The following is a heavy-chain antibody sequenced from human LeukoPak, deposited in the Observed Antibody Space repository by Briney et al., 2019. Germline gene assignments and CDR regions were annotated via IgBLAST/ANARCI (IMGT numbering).Heavy chain of an antibody. CDR3: ARAPGWFDP. V-gene: IGHV4-39*07. CDR1: GDSISSYY. Sequence: PSETLSVTCTVSGDSISSYYWGWIRQPPGKELEWIGSIYYSGSTYYNPSLKSRVTISVDTSKNQFSLKLSSVTAADTAVYYCARAPGWFDPWGQGTLVTVSS. CDR2: IYYSGST. J-gene: IGHJ5*02.